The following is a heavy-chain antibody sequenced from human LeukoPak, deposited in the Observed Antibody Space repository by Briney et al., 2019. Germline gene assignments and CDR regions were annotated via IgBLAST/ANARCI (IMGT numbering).Heavy chain of an antibody. CDR2: IIPIFGTA. J-gene: IGHJ6*02. V-gene: IGHV1-69*13. D-gene: IGHD6-6*01. CDR1: GGTFSSYA. CDR3: ARPYSSSSYYYGMDV. Sequence: ASVKVSCKASGGTFSSYAISWVRQAPGQGLEWMGGIIPIFGTANYAQKFQGRVTITADESTNTAYMELSSLRPEDTAVYYCARPYSSSSYYYGMDVWGQGTTVTVSS.